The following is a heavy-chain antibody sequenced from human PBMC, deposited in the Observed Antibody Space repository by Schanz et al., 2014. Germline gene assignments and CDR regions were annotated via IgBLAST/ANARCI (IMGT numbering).Heavy chain of an antibody. CDR2: ISASGGDT. V-gene: IGHV3-23*01. CDR1: EFTFSTDA. Sequence: DVHLLESGGGLVQPGGSLRLSCAASEFTFSTDAMSWVRQAPGKGVEWLSVISASGGDTYYADSVKGRFTISRDNSKNTLYLQMNSLRAEDTAVYYRAKVRYSSGWRGDYFDEWGQGTLVTVAS. D-gene: IGHD6-25*01. J-gene: IGHJ4*02. CDR3: AKVRYSSGWRGDYFDE.